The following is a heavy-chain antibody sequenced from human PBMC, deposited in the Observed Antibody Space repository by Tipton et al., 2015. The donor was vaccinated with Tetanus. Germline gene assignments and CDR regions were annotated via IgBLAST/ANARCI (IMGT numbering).Heavy chain of an antibody. V-gene: IGHV6-1*01. CDR2: TYYRSEWYY. D-gene: IGHD2-2*01. CDR3: ARGQHSTFTS. J-gene: IGHJ5*02. CDR1: GDSVSSNSAA. Sequence: TLSLTCAISGDSVSSNSAAWNWIRQSPSRGLEWLGRTYYRSEWYYEYAASVRSRITVNPDTSNNQFSLRLTSVTAEDSAVYFCARGQHSTFTSWGQGTLVTVSS.